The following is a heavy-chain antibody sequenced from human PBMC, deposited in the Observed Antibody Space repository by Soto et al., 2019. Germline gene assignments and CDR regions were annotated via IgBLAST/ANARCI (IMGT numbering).Heavy chain of an antibody. V-gene: IGHV1-18*01. J-gene: IGHJ4*02. CDR2: ISAYNGNT. Sequence: QVQLVQSGAEVKKPGASVKVSCKASGYTFTSYGISWVRQAPGQGLEWMGWISAYNGNTNYAQKLQGKVTMTTDTSTSTAYMELRSLISDDTAVYYCARDGGGEYDYVWGSYRYINWGQGTLVTVSS. D-gene: IGHD3-16*02. CDR3: ARDGGGEYDYVWGSYRYIN. CDR1: GYTFTSYG.